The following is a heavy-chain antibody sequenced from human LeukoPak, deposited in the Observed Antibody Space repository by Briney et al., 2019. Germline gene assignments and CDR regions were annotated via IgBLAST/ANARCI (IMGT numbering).Heavy chain of an antibody. V-gene: IGHV1-69*05. Sequence: SVKVSCKASGGTFSSYAISWVRQAPGQGLEWMGGIISIFGTANYAQKFQGRVTITTDESTSTAYMELSSLRSEDTAVYYCPRVGSGWYGFDYWGQGTLVTVSS. CDR3: PRVGSGWYGFDY. D-gene: IGHD6-19*01. CDR2: IISIFGTA. J-gene: IGHJ4*02. CDR1: GGTFSSYA.